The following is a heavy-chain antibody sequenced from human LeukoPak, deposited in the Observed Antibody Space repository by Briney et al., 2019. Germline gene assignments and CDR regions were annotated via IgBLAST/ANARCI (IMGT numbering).Heavy chain of an antibody. D-gene: IGHD2-2*01. Sequence: ASVKVSCKASGGAFSSYDISWVRQAPGQGLEWMGGIMPMFGKANYAQKFQGRVTTTADKATSTAYMELSSLRSEDTAVYYCAGGRTDIVVVPATLRNYYFDYWGQGTLVTVSS. CDR1: GGAFSSYD. V-gene: IGHV1-69*06. J-gene: IGHJ4*02. CDR3: AGGRTDIVVVPATLRNYYFDY. CDR2: IMPMFGKA.